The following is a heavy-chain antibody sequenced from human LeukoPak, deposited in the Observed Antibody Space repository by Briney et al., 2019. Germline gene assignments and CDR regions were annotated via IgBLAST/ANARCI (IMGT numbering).Heavy chain of an antibody. V-gene: IGHV1-8*01. D-gene: IGHD3-3*01. CDR3: ARFGVGYYYYYGMDV. CDR1: GYTFTSYD. J-gene: IGHJ6*02. CDR2: MNPNSGNT. Sequence: ASVKVSCKASGYTFTSYDINWVRQATGQGLERMGWMNPNSGNTGYAQKFQGRVTMTRNTSISTAYMELSSLRSEDTAVYYCARFGVGYYYYYGMDVWGQGTTVTVSS.